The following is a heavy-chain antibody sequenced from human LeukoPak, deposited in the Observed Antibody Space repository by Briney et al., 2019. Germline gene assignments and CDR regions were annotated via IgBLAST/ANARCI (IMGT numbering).Heavy chain of an antibody. Sequence: GGSLRLSCAASGFTFSSYAMSWVRQAPGKGLEWVSAISGSGGSTYYADSVKGRFTISRDNSKNTLYLQMNSLRAEDTAVYYCAKDIGYYYDSSGYSPYYFDYWGQGTLVTVSS. D-gene: IGHD3-22*01. J-gene: IGHJ4*02. CDR1: GFTFSSYA. V-gene: IGHV3-23*01. CDR2: ISGSGGST. CDR3: AKDIGYYYDSSGYSPYYFDY.